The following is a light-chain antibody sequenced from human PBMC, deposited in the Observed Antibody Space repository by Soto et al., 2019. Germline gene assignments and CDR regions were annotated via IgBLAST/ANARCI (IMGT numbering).Light chain of an antibody. CDR3: SSYRRSSTVV. CDR1: SSDVGGYNY. Sequence: QSALTQPAAGSGSPGQSITISCTGSSSDVGGYNYVSCYQQHPGKAPKLMVYDVNNRPSGISNRFSGSKSGNTAYLTISGLQAEDEADYYCSSYRRSSTVVFGGGTKVTVL. J-gene: IGLJ2*01. V-gene: IGLV2-14*01. CDR2: DVN.